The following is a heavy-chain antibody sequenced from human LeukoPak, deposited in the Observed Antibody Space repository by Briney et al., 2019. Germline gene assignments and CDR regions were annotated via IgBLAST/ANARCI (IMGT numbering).Heavy chain of an antibody. CDR3: AKAPANSRSGYYCFDY. Sequence: PGGSLRLSCAASGFTFSSYAMSWVRQAPGQGLEWVSAISGSGGSTYYADSVKGRFTISRDNSKNTLYLQMNSLRAEDTAVYYCAKAPANSRSGYYCFDYWGQGTLVTVSS. CDR1: GFTFSSYA. J-gene: IGHJ4*02. V-gene: IGHV3-23*01. D-gene: IGHD3-22*01. CDR2: ISGSGGST.